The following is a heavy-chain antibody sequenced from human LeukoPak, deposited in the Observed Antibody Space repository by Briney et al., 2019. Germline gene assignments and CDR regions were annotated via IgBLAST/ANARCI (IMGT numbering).Heavy chain of an antibody. CDR3: ARDSYYYDSSGYYYSSYYYGMDV. Sequence: GRSLRLSCAASGFTFDDYAMHWVRQAPGKGLEWVSGISWNSGSIGYADSVKGRFTISRDNAKNSLYLQMNSLRAEDTAVYYCARDSYYYDSSGYYYSSYYYGMDVWGQGTTVTVSS. J-gene: IGHJ6*02. V-gene: IGHV3-9*01. D-gene: IGHD3-22*01. CDR1: GFTFDDYA. CDR2: ISWNSGSI.